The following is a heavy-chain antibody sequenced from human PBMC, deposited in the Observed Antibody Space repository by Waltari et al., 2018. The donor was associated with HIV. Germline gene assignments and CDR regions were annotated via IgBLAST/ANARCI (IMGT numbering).Heavy chain of an antibody. Sequence: EVQLAQSGAEVKKPGESLKIYCKVSGFSCTSYWLGWVRQKPGKGLEWVGIIDPVDSDTKDSPTCQDECTISSDTSTSTADRQWSSLYASDTAMYYWSRHSFRGVYPPHYYYGMGVWGQVTTVTVCS. CDR1: GFSCTSYW. CDR3: SRHSFRGVYPPHYYYGMGV. D-gene: IGHD4-17*01. J-gene: IGHJ6*02. CDR2: IDPVDSDT. V-gene: IGHV5-51*01.